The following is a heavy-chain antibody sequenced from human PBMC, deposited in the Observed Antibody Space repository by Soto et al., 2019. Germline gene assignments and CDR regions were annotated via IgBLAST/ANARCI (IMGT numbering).Heavy chain of an antibody. CDR2: ISAYNGNT. V-gene: IGHV1-18*01. Sequence: ASVKVSCKASGYTFTSYGISWVLQAPGQGLEWMGWISAYNGNTNYAQKLQGRVTMTTDTSTSTAYMELRSLRSDDTAVYYCASAVGTKTGYYYGMDVWGQGTTVTVSS. CDR1: GYTFTSYG. J-gene: IGHJ6*02. CDR3: ASAVGTKTGYYYGMDV. D-gene: IGHD1-1*01.